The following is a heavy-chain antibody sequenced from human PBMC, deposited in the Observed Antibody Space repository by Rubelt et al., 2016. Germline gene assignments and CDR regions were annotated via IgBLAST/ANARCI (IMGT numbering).Heavy chain of an antibody. V-gene: IGHV3-33*01. CDR1: GFTFSSHG. Sequence: GGVVQPGRSLRLSCAASGFTFSSHGMHWVRQAPGKRLEWVAVIWYDGSNKYYADSVKGRFTISRDNSKNTLYLQMNSLRAEDTAVYYCARGGMGGSTGYFDYWGQGTLVTVSS. D-gene: IGHD1-26*01. CDR2: IWYDGSNK. J-gene: IGHJ4*02. CDR3: ARGGMGGSTGYFDY.